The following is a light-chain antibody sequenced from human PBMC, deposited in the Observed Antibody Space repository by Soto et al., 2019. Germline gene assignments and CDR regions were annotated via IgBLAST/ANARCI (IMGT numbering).Light chain of an antibody. CDR3: QQAYSYPFT. CDR1: QGIASW. J-gene: IGKJ3*01. V-gene: IGKV1-12*01. Sequence: DIQMTQSPSSVSASVGDRVTITCRASQGIASWLAWYQQKPGEAPKLLIYDTSRLQSGVPSRFSGSGSGTDFTLTISSLQPADFGTYFCQQAYSYPFTFGPGTKVDIK. CDR2: DTS.